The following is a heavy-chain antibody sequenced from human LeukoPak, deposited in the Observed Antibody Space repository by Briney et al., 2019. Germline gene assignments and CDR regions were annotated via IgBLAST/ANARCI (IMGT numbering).Heavy chain of an antibody. J-gene: IGHJ4*02. CDR1: GFTFSSYA. D-gene: IGHD6-13*01. CDR3: EAQAAGPRNFDY. CDR2: ISGSGGST. Sequence: GGSLRLSCAASGFTFSSYAMSWVRQAPGKGLGWGSAISGSGGSTYYADSVKGRFTISRDNSKNTLYLQMNSLRAEDTAVYYCEAQAAGPRNFDYWGQGTLVTVSS. V-gene: IGHV3-23*01.